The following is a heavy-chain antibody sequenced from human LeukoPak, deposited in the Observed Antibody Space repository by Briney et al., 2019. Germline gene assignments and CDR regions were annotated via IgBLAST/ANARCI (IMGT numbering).Heavy chain of an antibody. V-gene: IGHV3-66*03. D-gene: IGHD5-18*01. CDR2: IYSDNT. CDR1: GVTVSSNS. Sequence: PGGSLRLSCTVSGVTVSSNSMSWVRQAPGKGLEWVSFIYSDNTHYSDSVKGRFTISRDNSKNTLYLQMNSPRAEDTAVYYWAKDTAMETGGFDYWGQGTLVTVSS. CDR3: AKDTAMETGGFDY. J-gene: IGHJ4*02.